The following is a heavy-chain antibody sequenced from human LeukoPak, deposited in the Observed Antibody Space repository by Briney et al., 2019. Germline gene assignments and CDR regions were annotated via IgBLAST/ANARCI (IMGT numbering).Heavy chain of an antibody. D-gene: IGHD3-3*01. V-gene: IGHV4-39*07. J-gene: IGHJ6*02. CDR1: GGSISSSSYY. Sequence: SETLSLTCTVSGGSISSSSYYWGWIRQPPGKGLEWIGSIYYSGSTYYSPSLKSRVTISVDTSKNQFSLKLSSVTAADTAVYYCARDQTYYDFWSGYTRNGMDVWGQGTTVTVSS. CDR3: ARDQTYYDFWSGYTRNGMDV. CDR2: IYYSGST.